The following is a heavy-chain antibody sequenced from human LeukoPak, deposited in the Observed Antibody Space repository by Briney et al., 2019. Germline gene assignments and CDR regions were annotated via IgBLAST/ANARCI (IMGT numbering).Heavy chain of an antibody. J-gene: IGHJ5*02. CDR3: ARGFWFGELLFDP. D-gene: IGHD3-10*01. CDR1: GFIFSNFW. CDR2: INTDGRTT. V-gene: IGHV3-74*01. Sequence: GGSLRLSCAASGFIFSNFWMHWVRQVPGKGLVWVSHINTDGRTTDYADTVRGRFTISRDNAKNTLYLQMNRLTVEDTAVYYCARGFWFGELLFDPWGQGTLVTVSS.